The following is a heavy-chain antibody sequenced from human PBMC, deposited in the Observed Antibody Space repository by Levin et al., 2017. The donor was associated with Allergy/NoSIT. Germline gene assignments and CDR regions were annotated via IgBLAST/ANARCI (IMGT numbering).Heavy chain of an antibody. D-gene: IGHD2-21*02. Sequence: SSETLSLTCAVFGETFNGYYWSWVRQSPGKGLEWIGEINHRGSTDYNPSLKSRVIISVDTSKNHFSLNLTSVTAADSAVYYCARLRTYDYWGQGTLVTVSS. V-gene: IGHV4-34*08. J-gene: IGHJ4*02. CDR2: INHRGST. CDR3: ARLRTYDY. CDR1: GETFNGYY.